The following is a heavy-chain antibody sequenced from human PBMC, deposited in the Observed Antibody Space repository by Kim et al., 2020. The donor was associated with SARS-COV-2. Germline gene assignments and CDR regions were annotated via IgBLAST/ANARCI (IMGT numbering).Heavy chain of an antibody. V-gene: IGHV4-38-2*02. Sequence: SETLSLTCTVSGYSISSGYYWGWVRQPPGKGLEWTGSIYHDGTTFYNPSLKGRVTISLDTSKNQFSLKLSSVTAADTAVYYCARSTEYSIDAFDIWGQG. CDR2: IYHDGTT. CDR1: GYSISSGYY. D-gene: IGHD6-6*01. J-gene: IGHJ3*02. CDR3: ARSTEYSIDAFDI.